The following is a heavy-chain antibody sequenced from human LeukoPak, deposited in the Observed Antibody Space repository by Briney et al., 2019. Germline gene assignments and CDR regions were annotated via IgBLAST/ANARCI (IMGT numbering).Heavy chain of an antibody. D-gene: IGHD1-26*01. CDR3: AREWGV. J-gene: IGHJ6*04. CDR1: GFTFSSYA. V-gene: IGHV3-30*04. Sequence: GGSLRLSCAASGFTFSSYAMHWVRQAPGKGLEWVAVISYDGSNKYYADSVKGRFTISRDNAKNSVYLQIHSLRVEDTAVYYCAREWGVWGKGTTVTVSS. CDR2: ISYDGSNK.